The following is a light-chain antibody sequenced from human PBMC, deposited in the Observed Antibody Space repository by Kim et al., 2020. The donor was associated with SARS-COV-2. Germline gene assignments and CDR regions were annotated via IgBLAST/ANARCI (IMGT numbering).Light chain of an antibody. V-gene: IGLV3-19*01. CDR1: SLRSYY. CDR2: GKN. CDR3: NSRDSSGNHLKV. Sequence: LGQTVRITCQGDSLRSYYAGWYQQKPGQAPVLVIYGKNNRPSGIPDRFSGSSSGNTASLTITGAQAEDEADYYCNSRDSSGNHLKVFGTGTKVTVL. J-gene: IGLJ1*01.